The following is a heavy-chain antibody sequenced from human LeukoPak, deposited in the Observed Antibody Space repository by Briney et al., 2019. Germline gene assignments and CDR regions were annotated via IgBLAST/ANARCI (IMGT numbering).Heavy chain of an antibody. CDR3: ATFNGYTGTYYFDY. CDR2: VDPEDGET. CDR1: GYTFTDYY. J-gene: IGHJ4*02. D-gene: IGHD1-1*01. Sequence: ASVKVSCKVSGYTFTDYYVHWVQQAPGKGLEWMGLVDPEDGETIYAEKFQGSVTITADTSTDTAYMELSSLRSEDTAVYYCATFNGYTGTYYFDYWGQGTLVTVSS. V-gene: IGHV1-69-2*01.